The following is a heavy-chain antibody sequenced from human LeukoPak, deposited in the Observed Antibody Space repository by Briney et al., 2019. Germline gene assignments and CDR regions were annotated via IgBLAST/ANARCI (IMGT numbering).Heavy chain of an antibody. Sequence: PGGSLRLSCAASGFTFSIFGMSWVRQAPGKGLEWVANIKQDGSAKYYVDSVKGRFTISRDNARNSLYLEMNNLRAEDTAIYYCATSYDSSGNNWGQGTLVTVSS. CDR2: IKQDGSAK. CDR3: ATSYDSSGNN. V-gene: IGHV3-7*01. D-gene: IGHD3-22*01. J-gene: IGHJ4*02. CDR1: GFTFSIFG.